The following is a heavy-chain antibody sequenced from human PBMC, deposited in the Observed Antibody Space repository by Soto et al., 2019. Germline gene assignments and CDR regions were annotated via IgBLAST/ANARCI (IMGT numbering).Heavy chain of an antibody. J-gene: IGHJ4*02. V-gene: IGHV3-7*01. CDR1: GFTFSSYW. D-gene: IGHD5-12*01. CDR3: ARVAGKWLRGIYWTY. Sequence: PGGSLRLSCAASGFTFSSYWMSWVRQAPGKGLEWAANIKQDGSEKYYVDSVKGRFTISRDNAKNSLYLQMNSLRAEDTAVYYCARVAGKWLRGIYWTYWGQGTLVTVSS. CDR2: IKQDGSEK.